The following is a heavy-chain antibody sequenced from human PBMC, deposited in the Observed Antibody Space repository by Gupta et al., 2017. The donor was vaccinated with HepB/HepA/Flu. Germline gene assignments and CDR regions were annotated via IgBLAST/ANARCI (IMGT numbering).Heavy chain of an antibody. V-gene: IGHV3-23*01. CDR2: ISGSGGST. Sequence: EVQLLESGGGLVQPGGSLRLSCAASGFTFSSYAMSWVRQAPGKGLEWVSAISGSGGSTYYADSVKCRFTISRDNSKNTLYLQMNSLRAEDTAVYYCAKGCGPLYYDSSGYFYWGQGTLVDVSS. J-gene: IGHJ4*02. CDR1: GFTFSSYA. D-gene: IGHD3-22*01. CDR3: AKGCGPLYYDSSGYFY.